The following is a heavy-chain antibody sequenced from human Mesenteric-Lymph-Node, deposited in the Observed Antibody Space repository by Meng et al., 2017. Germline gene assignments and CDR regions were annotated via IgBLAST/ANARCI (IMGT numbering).Heavy chain of an antibody. D-gene: IGHD6-13*01. CDR2: IKQDGSEK. Sequence: GESLKISCAASGFTFSSYWMSWVRQAPGKGLEWVANIKQDGSEKYYVDSVRGRFTISRDNAENSLYLQMSSLRVDDTAVYYCARPLRTNSRHSFDTWGQGTLVTVSS. CDR1: GFTFSSYW. J-gene: IGHJ5*02. V-gene: IGHV3-7*01. CDR3: ARPLRTNSRHSFDT.